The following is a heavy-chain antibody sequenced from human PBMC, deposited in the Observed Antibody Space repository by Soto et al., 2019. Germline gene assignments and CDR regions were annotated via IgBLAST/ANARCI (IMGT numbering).Heavy chain of an antibody. CDR1: GYTFTSYG. J-gene: IGHJ4*02. CDR2: ISAYNGNT. Sequence: QVQLVQSGAEVKKPGASVKVSCKASGYTFTSYGISWVRQAPGQGLEWMGWISAYNGNTNYAQKLQGRVTMTTDTSPSTDYMELRSLRSDDTAVYYCARVYRITMVRGELSEYWGQGTLVTVSS. V-gene: IGHV1-18*01. D-gene: IGHD3-10*01. CDR3: ARVYRITMVRGELSEY.